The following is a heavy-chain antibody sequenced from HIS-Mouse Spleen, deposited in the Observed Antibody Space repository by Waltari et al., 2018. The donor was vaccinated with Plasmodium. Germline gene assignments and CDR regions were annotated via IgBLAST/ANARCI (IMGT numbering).Heavy chain of an antibody. CDR1: GFTFSSYA. Sequence: QVQLVESGGGVVQPGRSLRLSCAASGFTFSSYAMHWVRQAPGQGLEWCAGILYDGSKKYYADSGKGRFTISRDNSKNTLYLQMNSLRAEDTAVYYCARAHTGYSSSWYYYGMDVWGQGTTVTVSS. CDR3: ARAHTGYSSSWYYYGMDV. D-gene: IGHD6-13*01. J-gene: IGHJ6*02. CDR2: ILYDGSKK. V-gene: IGHV3-30*04.